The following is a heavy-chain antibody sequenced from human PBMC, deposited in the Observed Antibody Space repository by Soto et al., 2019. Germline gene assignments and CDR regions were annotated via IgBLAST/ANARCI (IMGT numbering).Heavy chain of an antibody. CDR3: AKPLSTVTTQCSTYYNYYGMDV. Sequence: PEGSLRLSCAASGFTFSSYAMSWVRQAPGKGLEWVSAISGSGGSTYYADSVKGRFTISRDNSKNTLYLQMNSLRAEDTAVYYCAKPLSTVTTQCSTYYNYYGMDVWGQGTTVTVSS. J-gene: IGHJ6*02. CDR2: ISGSGGST. CDR1: GFTFSSYA. V-gene: IGHV3-23*01. D-gene: IGHD4-17*01.